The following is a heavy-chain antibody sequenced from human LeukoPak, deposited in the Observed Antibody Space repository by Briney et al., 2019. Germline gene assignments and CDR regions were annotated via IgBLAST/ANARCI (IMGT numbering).Heavy chain of an antibody. CDR2: ISSSSTFR. CDR1: GFNFSSYS. Sequence: PGGSLRLSCTASGFNFSSYSMNWVRQAPGKGLEWVSSISSSSTFRYYADSLKGRVTISRDNSMNSLYLEMNSLRAEDTAVYYCARGVVAATPFDSWGQGTLVTVSS. V-gene: IGHV3-21*01. CDR3: ARGVVAATPFDS. J-gene: IGHJ4*02. D-gene: IGHD2-15*01.